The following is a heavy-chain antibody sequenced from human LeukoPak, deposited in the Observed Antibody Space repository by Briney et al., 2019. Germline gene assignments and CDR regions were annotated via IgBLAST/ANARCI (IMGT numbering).Heavy chain of an antibody. D-gene: IGHD6-19*01. Sequence: GGSLRLSCAASGFTFSSYGMHWVRQAPGKGLEWVAFIRYDGSNKYYADSVKGRFTISRDNYRNTLDLQMNSLRAEDTAVYYCAKVRDIGWYGGDFYYGMDVWGRGTTVTVSS. V-gene: IGHV3-30*02. J-gene: IGHJ6*02. CDR1: GFTFSSYG. CDR2: IRYDGSNK. CDR3: AKVRDIGWYGGDFYYGMDV.